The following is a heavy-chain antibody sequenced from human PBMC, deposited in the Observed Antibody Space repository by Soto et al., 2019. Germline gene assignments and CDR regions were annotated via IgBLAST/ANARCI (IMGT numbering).Heavy chain of an antibody. CDR2: INQDGTEK. V-gene: IGHV3-7*03. Sequence: HPFGSLRLSCAASGFTFSREWVNWVRQAPGKGLEWVANINQDGTEKYYVDSVKGRFTISRDNAKNSLYLQMNSLRAEDSAIYYCVRAAPWGQGALVTVSS. J-gene: IGHJ5*02. CDR1: GFTFSREW. CDR3: VRAAP.